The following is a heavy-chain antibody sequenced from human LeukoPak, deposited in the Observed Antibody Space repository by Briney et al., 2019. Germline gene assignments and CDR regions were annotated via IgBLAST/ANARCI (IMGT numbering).Heavy chain of an antibody. J-gene: IGHJ4*02. CDR3: AREYYGGYVDY. D-gene: IGHD2-21*01. CDR1: GFNFSSFS. V-gene: IGHV3-64*01. Sequence: GGSLRLSCAASGFNFSSFSMHWVRQAPGKGRESGSAISSNGGSTYYANSVKGRFIISRDNSKNKLYLQMGSLRAEDMAVYYCAREYYGGYVDYWGQGTLVTVSS. CDR2: ISSNGGST.